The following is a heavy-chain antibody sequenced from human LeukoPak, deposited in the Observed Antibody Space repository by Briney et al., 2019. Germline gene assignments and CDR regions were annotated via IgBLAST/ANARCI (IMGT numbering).Heavy chain of an antibody. V-gene: IGHV3-48*04. CDR3: ARGYSGYADYYYGMDV. Sequence: GGSLRLSCAASGFTFSGYAMSWVRQAPGKGLEWVSYISSSSSTIYYADSVKGRFTISRDNAKNSLYLQMNSLRAEDTAVYYCARGYSGYADYYYGMDVWGQGTTVTVSS. CDR1: GFTFSGYA. CDR2: ISSSSSTI. D-gene: IGHD5-12*01. J-gene: IGHJ6*02.